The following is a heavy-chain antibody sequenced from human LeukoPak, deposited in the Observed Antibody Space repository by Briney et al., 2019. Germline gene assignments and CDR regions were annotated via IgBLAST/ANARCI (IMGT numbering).Heavy chain of an antibody. CDR3: ASSSSGSNLNFDY. J-gene: IGHJ4*02. D-gene: IGHD6-19*01. CDR2: INPNSGGT. CDR1: GYTFTSYG. Sequence: ASVKVSCKASGYTFTSYGISWVRQAPGQGLEWMGWINPNSGGTNYAQKFQGWVTMTRDTSISTAYMELSRLRSDDTAVYYCASSSSGSNLNFDYWGQGTLVTVPS. V-gene: IGHV1-2*04.